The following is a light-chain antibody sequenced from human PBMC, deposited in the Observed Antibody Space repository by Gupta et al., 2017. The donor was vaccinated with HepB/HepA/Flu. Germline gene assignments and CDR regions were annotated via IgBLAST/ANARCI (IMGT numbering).Light chain of an antibody. Sequence: EIVLTQSPGTLSLSPGERATLSCRASQSVSSIYLAWYQQKPGQAPRLLIYGASSRATGIPDRFSGSGSGTDFTLTISRLEPEDFAVYYCQQYGSSPQRTFGQGTKVEIK. CDR1: QSVSSIY. J-gene: IGKJ1*01. CDR3: QQYGSSPQRT. CDR2: GAS. V-gene: IGKV3-20*01.